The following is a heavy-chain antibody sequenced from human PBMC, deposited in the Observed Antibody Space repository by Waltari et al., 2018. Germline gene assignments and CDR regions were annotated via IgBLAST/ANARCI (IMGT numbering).Heavy chain of an antibody. J-gene: IGHJ6*02. CDR2: INHSGST. D-gene: IGHD2-2*01. CDR1: GGSFSGYY. Sequence: QVQLQQWGAGLLKPSETLSLTCAVYGGSFSGYYWSWIRQPTGKGLEWIGEINHSGSTNYNPSLKSRVTISVDTSKNQFSLKLSSVTAADTAVYYCARGKRVRYCSSTSCPAGMDVWGQGTTVTVSS. V-gene: IGHV4-34*01. CDR3: ARGKRVRYCSSTSCPAGMDV.